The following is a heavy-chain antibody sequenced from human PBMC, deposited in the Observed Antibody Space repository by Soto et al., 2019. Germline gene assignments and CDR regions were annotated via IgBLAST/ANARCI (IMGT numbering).Heavy chain of an antibody. D-gene: IGHD4-17*01. J-gene: IGHJ4*02. CDR2: ISGSGDTT. CDR3: AAMTTAY. Sequence: EVQLLASGGGLVQPGGSLSLSCAASGFTFRSYAMSWVRQAPGKGLEWVSLISGSGDTTYYADSVKGRFTISRDNSKNTLYLQMNSLRAEDTAVYYCAAMTTAYWGQGTLVTVSS. V-gene: IGHV3-23*01. CDR1: GFTFRSYA.